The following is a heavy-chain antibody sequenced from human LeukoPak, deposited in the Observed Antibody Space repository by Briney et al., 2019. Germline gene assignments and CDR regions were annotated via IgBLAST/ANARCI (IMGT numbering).Heavy chain of an antibody. Sequence: SETLSLTCAVYGGSFSGYYWSWIRQPPGKGLEWIGEINHSGSTNYNPSLKSRVTISVDTSKNQFSLKLSSVTAEDTAVYYCARDTEKYCSGGSCGSFDSWGQGTLVTVSS. CDR2: INHSGST. J-gene: IGHJ4*02. D-gene: IGHD2-15*01. CDR3: ARDTEKYCSGGSCGSFDS. CDR1: GGSFSGYY. V-gene: IGHV4-34*01.